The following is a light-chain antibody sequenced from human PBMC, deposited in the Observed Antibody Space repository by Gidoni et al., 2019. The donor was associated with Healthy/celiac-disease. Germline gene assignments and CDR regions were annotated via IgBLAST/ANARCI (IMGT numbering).Light chain of an antibody. J-gene: IGKJ4*01. CDR1: QSVSSY. CDR2: DAS. V-gene: IGKV3-11*01. Sequence: IVLTQSPATLSLSPGERATLSCRASQSVSSYLAWYQQKPGQAPRLLIYDASNRATGIPARFSGCGSGTDFTLTISSLEPEDFAVYYCQQRSNWPPLTFGGGTKVEIK. CDR3: QQRSNWPPLT.